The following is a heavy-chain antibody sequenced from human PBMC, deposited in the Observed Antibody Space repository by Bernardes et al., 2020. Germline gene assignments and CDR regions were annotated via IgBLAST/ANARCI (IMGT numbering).Heavy chain of an antibody. Sequence: VVFLRLSCVASGFTFSRYYMTWVRQAPGKGLEWVANIQGDGTKKYFADSVKGRFTISRDNTKNSLFLHMSSLRDDDTAVYYCARDAMRGGDLDNWGQGTLVTVAS. CDR1: GFTFSRYY. CDR2: IQGDGTKK. D-gene: IGHD3-10*01. CDR3: ARDAMRGGDLDN. V-gene: IGHV3-7*03. J-gene: IGHJ4*01.